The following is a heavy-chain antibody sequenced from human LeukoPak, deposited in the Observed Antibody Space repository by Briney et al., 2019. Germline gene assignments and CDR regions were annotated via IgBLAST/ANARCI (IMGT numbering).Heavy chain of an antibody. CDR1: GFTFSDHY. J-gene: IGHJ4*02. CDR2: IRYDGGNQ. CDR3: AKDGDDGIES. V-gene: IGHV3-30*02. D-gene: IGHD7-27*01. Sequence: GGSLRLSCAASGFTFSDHYMDWVRQAPGKGLEWLAFIRYDGGNQYYADSVKGRFTISRDNYKNTLSLQMNSLRVEDMAVYYCAKDGDDGIESWGQGTLVTVSS.